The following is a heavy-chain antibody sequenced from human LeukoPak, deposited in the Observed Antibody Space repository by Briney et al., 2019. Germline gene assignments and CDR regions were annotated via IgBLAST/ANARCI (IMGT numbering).Heavy chain of an antibody. V-gene: IGHV4-34*01. CDR3: ATSGWYLLPGVY. D-gene: IGHD6-19*01. CDR1: GGSFSGYY. CDR2: IYHSGST. J-gene: IGHJ4*02. Sequence: PSETLSLTCAVYGGSFSGYYWSWIRQPPGKGLEWIGSIYHSGSTYYNPSLESRVTISVDTSKNQFSLKLSSVTAADTAVYYCATSGWYLLPGVYWGQGTLVTVSS.